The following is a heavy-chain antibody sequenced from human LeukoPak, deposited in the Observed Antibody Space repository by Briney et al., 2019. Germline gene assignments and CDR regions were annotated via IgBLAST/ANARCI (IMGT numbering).Heavy chain of an antibody. Sequence: GASLRLSCVASGFTFSNYAMGWVRQAPGKGLEWVSAITGSGGITYYADSVKGRFTISRDNSKNTLYLQMNSLRAEDTAVYYCAKWGDYDVLTGYYDPDYWGQGTLVTVSS. J-gene: IGHJ4*02. CDR3: AKWGDYDVLTGYYDPDY. CDR1: GFTFSNYA. CDR2: ITGSGGIT. D-gene: IGHD3-9*01. V-gene: IGHV3-23*01.